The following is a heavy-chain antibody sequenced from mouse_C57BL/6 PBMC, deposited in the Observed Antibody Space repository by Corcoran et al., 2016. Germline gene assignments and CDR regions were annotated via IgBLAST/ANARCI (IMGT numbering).Heavy chain of an antibody. CDR2: INPNNGGT. V-gene: IGHV1-26*01. J-gene: IGHJ3*01. D-gene: IGHD4-1*01. CDR3: ATNWAWCAY. CDR1: GYTFTDYY. Sequence: EVQLQQSGPELVKHGASVKISCKASGYTFTDYYMNGVKQSHGKSLEWIGDINPNNGGTSYNQKFKGKATLTVDKSSSTAYMELRSLISEDSAVYYCATNWAWCAYWGQGTLGTVSA.